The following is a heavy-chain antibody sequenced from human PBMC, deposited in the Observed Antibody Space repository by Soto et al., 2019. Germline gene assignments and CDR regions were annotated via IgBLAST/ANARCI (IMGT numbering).Heavy chain of an antibody. CDR3: AIDLGYSSSSRGRWGQLVEYYYYDGMDV. Sequence: QVQLVESGGGVVQPGRSLRLSCAASGFTFSSYGMHWVRQAPGKGLEWVAVIWYDGSNKYYADSVKGRFTISRDNSKHNLYLQMNSLRAEDTAVYYCAIDLGYSSSSRGRWGQLVEYYYYDGMDVWGQGTTVTVSS. CDR1: GFTFSSYG. J-gene: IGHJ6*02. D-gene: IGHD6-6*01. CDR2: IWYDGSNK. V-gene: IGHV3-33*01.